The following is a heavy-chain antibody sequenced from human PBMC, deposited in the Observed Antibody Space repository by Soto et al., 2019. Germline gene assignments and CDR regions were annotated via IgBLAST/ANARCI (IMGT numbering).Heavy chain of an antibody. CDR1: GFTFSSYA. CDR3: ATTSRNSARAAGTLVDY. V-gene: IGHV3-23*01. CDR2: ISGSGGST. D-gene: IGHD6-13*01. J-gene: IGHJ4*02. Sequence: EVQLLESGGGLVQPGGSLRLSCAASGFTFSSYAMSWVRQAPGKGPEWVSAISGSGGSTYYADSVKGRFTISRDNSKNTLYLQMNSLRAEDTAVYYCATTSRNSARAAGTLVDYWGQGTLVTVSS.